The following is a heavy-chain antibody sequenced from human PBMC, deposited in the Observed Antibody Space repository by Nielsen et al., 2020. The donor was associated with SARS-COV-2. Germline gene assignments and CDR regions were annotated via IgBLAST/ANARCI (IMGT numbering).Heavy chain of an antibody. D-gene: IGHD4-17*01. V-gene: IGHV3-9*01. J-gene: IGHJ4*02. CDR1: GFTFDDYA. CDR3: ATIFYGDYVFDY. Sequence: GGSLRLSCAASGFTFDDYAMHWVRQAPGRGLEWVSGISWNSGSIGYADSVKGRFTISRDNAKNSLYLQMNSLRAEDTALYYCATIFYGDYVFDYWGQGTLVTVPQ. CDR2: ISWNSGSI.